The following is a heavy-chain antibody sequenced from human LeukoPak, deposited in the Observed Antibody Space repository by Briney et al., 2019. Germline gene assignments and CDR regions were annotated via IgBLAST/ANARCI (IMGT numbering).Heavy chain of an antibody. CDR1: GYSISSGYY. CDR2: IYHSGST. CDR3: ARPRNYYDPYRYFDY. J-gene: IGHJ4*02. V-gene: IGHV4-38-2*01. D-gene: IGHD3-22*01. Sequence: KPSETLSLTCAVSGYSISSGYYWGWIRQPPGKGLEWIGSIYHSGSTYYNPSLKSRVTISVDTSKNQFSLKLSSVTAADTAVYYCARPRNYYDPYRYFDYWGQGTLVTVSS.